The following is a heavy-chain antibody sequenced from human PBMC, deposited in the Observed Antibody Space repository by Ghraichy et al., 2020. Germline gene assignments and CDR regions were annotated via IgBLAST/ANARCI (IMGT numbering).Heavy chain of an antibody. D-gene: IGHD6-13*01. CDR2: IRYDGSNK. Sequence: GALRLSCAASGFTFSSYGMHWVRQAPGKGLEWVAFIRYDGSNKYYADSVKGRFTISRDNSKNTLYLQMNSLRAEDTAVYYCAKDAGGGSSWYFDYWGQGTLVTVSS. J-gene: IGHJ4*02. V-gene: IGHV3-30*02. CDR1: GFTFSSYG. CDR3: AKDAGGGSSWYFDY.